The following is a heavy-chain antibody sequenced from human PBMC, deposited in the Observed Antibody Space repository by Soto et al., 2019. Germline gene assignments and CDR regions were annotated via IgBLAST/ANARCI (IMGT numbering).Heavy chain of an antibody. CDR2: ISYDGSNK. J-gene: IGHJ6*03. V-gene: IGHV3-30*18. CDR3: EKDTDTLLRVHMGV. CDR1: GFTFSSYD. D-gene: IGHD3-10*01. Sequence: QVQLVESGGGVVKPGRSLRLSCAASGFTFSSYDMHWVRQAPGKGLEWVAVISYDGSNKYYADSVKGRFTISRDNSKNTVYLQLNSLGAEDTAVYYCEKDTDTLLRVHMGVWGKGNTVPVSS.